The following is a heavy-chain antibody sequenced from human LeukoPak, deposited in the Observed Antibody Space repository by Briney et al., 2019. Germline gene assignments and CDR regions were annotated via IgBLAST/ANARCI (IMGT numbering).Heavy chain of an antibody. V-gene: IGHV4-34*01. CDR1: GGSFSGYY. CDR2: INHSGST. D-gene: IGHD3-10*01. Sequence: SETLSLTCAVYGGSFSGYYWSWIRQPPGKGLEWIGEINHSGSTNYNPSLKSRVTISVDTSKNQFSLKLSSVTAADTAVYYCARGSKAAYYYAYCGQGTLVTVSS. CDR3: ARGSKAAYYYAY. J-gene: IGHJ4*02.